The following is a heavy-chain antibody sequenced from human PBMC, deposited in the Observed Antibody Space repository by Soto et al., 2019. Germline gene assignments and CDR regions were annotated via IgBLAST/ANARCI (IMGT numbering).Heavy chain of an antibody. CDR3: ARGGMYYYGSGSYYNY. D-gene: IGHD3-10*01. V-gene: IGHV4-59*08. CDR2: ISYSGST. CDR1: GASISSYY. Sequence: SETLSLTCTVSGASISSYYWSWIRQPPGKGLEWIGYISYSGSTNYKPSLKSRVTISVDTSKNQFSLNLSSVTAADTAVYYCARGGMYYYGSGSYYNYWGQGTLVTVSS. J-gene: IGHJ4*02.